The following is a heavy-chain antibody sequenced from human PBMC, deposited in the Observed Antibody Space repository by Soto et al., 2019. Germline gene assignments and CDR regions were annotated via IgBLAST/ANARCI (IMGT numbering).Heavy chain of an antibody. Sequence: ESGGVLVQPGGSLRLSCVASGFTFDSHWMHWVRQAPGEGLVWVSRIKTDGYAAAYADSVKGRSTIYRDNTKNTVYLQMNRLRAEDTAVYFCVRESGVAADCWGQGTLVTVSS. J-gene: IGHJ4*02. CDR1: GFTFDSHW. V-gene: IGHV3-74*01. CDR3: VRESGVAADC. D-gene: IGHD6-19*01. CDR2: IKTDGYAA.